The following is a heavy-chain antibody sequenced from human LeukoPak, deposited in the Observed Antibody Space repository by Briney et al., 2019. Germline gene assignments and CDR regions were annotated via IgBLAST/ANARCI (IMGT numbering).Heavy chain of an antibody. D-gene: IGHD3-3*01. CDR2: ISSSSSYI. CDR3: ARDRYYDFWSGSPFDY. CDR1: GFTYSSYS. V-gene: IGHV3-21*01. Sequence: PGGSLRLSCAASGFTYSSYSMNWVRQALGKGLEWVSSISSSSSYIYYADSVKGRFTISRDNAKNSLYLQMNSLRAEDTAVYYCARDRYYDFWSGSPFDYWGQGTLVTVSS. J-gene: IGHJ4*02.